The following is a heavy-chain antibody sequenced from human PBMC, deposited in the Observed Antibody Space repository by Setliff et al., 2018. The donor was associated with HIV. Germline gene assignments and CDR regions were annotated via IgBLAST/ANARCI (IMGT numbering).Heavy chain of an antibody. CDR2: IYYSGST. V-gene: IGHV4-39*01. D-gene: IGHD3-3*01. CDR3: ARLGYYNFWSGYWTDY. Sequence: SETLSLTCTVSGGSIRATSYYWGWIRQPPGKGLEWIGSIYYSGSTKYNPSLKSRVTISLDMSKNQFSLKLNSVPAADTATYYCARLGYYNFWSGYWTDYWGHGTLVTV. CDR1: GGSIRATSYY. J-gene: IGHJ4*01.